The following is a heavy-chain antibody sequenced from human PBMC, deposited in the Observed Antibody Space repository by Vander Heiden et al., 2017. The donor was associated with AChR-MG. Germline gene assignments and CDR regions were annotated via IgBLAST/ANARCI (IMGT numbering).Heavy chain of an antibody. D-gene: IGHD6-13*01. CDR2: IYPLDSDT. CDR3: ARRLRYSSSWYFDY. V-gene: IGHV5-51*01. Sequence: EVQLVQSGAEVKKPGESLKISCKSSGYSFSNYWIAWVRQLPGKGLEWMGIIYPLDSDTRYSPSVQGQVTITADKSISTAYLQWSSMKASDTGMYYCARRLRYSSSWYFDYWGQGTLVTVSS. J-gene: IGHJ4*02. CDR1: GYSFSNYW.